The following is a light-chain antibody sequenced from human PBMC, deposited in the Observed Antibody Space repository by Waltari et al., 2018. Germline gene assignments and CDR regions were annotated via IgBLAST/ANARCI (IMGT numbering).Light chain of an antibody. CDR3: LQHDNLPYT. Sequence: DIQMTPSPPSLSASVGDTIPITCQASQGIAKYLNWYQQKPGKAPDLLIYGTSNLQAGVPSRFSGSGSGTDFTLTISSLQPEDIATYYCLQHDNLPYTFGQGTKLEIK. V-gene: IGKV1-33*01. CDR2: GTS. CDR1: QGIAKY. J-gene: IGKJ2*01.